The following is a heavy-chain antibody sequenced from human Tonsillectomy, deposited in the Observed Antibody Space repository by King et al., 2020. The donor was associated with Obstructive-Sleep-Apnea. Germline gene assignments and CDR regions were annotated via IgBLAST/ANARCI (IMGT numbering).Heavy chain of an antibody. J-gene: IGHJ4*02. CDR2: IDHSGST. CDR1: GGCISNSNW. V-gene: IGHV4-4*02. Sequence: VQLQESGPGLVKPSGTLSLTCAVSGGCISNSNWWSWVRLPPGKGREWIGEIDHSGSTNYNPSLKSRVTISVDKSKNQFSLKLSSVTAADTALYYCARVFPGADCFDYWGQGTLVTVSS. CDR3: ARVFPGADCFDY. D-gene: IGHD4/OR15-4a*01.